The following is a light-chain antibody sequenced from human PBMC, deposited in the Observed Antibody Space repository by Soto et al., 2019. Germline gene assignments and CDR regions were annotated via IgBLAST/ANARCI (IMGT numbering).Light chain of an antibody. J-gene: IGKJ2*01. Sequence: DIQMTQSPSFVSASVRDRVTISCRASQGVSNWLARCQQKPGKAPNLLISAASSLQGGVPSRFSGSGSGTDFTLTISSLQPEDFATYYCQQSFNFPHTFGQGTKVDIK. CDR2: AAS. CDR1: QGVSNW. V-gene: IGKV1-12*01. CDR3: QQSFNFPHT.